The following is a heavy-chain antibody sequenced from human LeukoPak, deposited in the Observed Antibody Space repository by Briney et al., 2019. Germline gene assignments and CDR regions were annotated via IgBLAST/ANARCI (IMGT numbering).Heavy chain of an antibody. CDR3: ARIRYYYDSSGYYYSYYYYYGMDV. D-gene: IGHD3-22*01. CDR2: INHSGST. CDR1: GGSFSGYY. J-gene: IGHJ6*02. V-gene: IGHV4-34*01. Sequence: PSETLSLTCAVYGGSFSGYYWSWIRQPPGKGLEWIGEINHSGSTNYNPSLKSRVTISADTSKNQFSLKLSSVTAADTAVYYCARIRYYYDSSGYYYSYYYYYGMDVWGQGTTVTVSS.